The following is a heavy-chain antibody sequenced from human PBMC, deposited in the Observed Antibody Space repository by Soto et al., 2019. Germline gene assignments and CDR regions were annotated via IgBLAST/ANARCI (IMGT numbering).Heavy chain of an antibody. CDR1: GFTFSGSA. CDR2: IRSKANSYAT. D-gene: IGHD3-10*01. J-gene: IGHJ6*02. V-gene: IGHV3-73*02. CDR3: TRHTTMVRGGYRNYYGMDV. Sequence: EVQLVESGGGLVQPGGSLKLSCAASGFTFSGSAMHWVRQASGKGLEWVGRIRSKANSYATAYAASVKGRFTISRDDSKNTAYLQMNSLKTEDTAVYYCTRHTTMVRGGYRNYYGMDVWGQGTTVTVSS.